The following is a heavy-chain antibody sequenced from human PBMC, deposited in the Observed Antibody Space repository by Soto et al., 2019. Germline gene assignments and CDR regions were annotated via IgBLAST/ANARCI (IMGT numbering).Heavy chain of an antibody. D-gene: IGHD3-22*01. CDR1: GGSISGDDYY. CDR3: ARDLDGLHDDTSGPYPRPG. V-gene: IGHV4-30-4*01. J-gene: IGHJ1*01. Sequence: SETLSLTCTVSGGSISGDDYYWSWIRQAPGRGLEWIGYIHSSGSIYYNPSLKSRATMSIDTARNQFSLKVSSVTVADTAVYYCARDLDGLHDDTSGPYPRPGWGQGTLVT. CDR2: IHSSGSI.